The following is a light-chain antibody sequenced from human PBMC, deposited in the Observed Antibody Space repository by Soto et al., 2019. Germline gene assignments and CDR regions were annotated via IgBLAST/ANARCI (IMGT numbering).Light chain of an antibody. J-gene: IGLJ1*01. V-gene: IGLV2-8*01. Sequence: QSALTQPPSASGSPGQSVTISCTGTSSDVGGYYYDSWYQQHPGKAPKLMIYEVSKRPSGVPDRFSGAKSGNTASLTVSGLKAEDEDDYYCSSYAGTNTPYVFGTGTKLTVL. CDR1: SSDVGGYYY. CDR2: EVS. CDR3: SSYAGTNTPYV.